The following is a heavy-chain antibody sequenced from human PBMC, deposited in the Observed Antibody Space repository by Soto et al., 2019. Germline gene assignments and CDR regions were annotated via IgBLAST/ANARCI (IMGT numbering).Heavy chain of an antibody. V-gene: IGHV4-30-4*08. CDR1: GGSISSGDYY. J-gene: IGHJ3*02. CDR3: ATTFYYDSAGTNAFNI. Sequence: QVQLQESGPGLVKPSETLSLTCIVSGGSISSGDYYWSWIRQPPGKGLEWIGHIYYSGTTYYNPSLKSRVTISLDTSKNQFSLRLSPVTAADTAVYYCATTFYYDSAGTNAFNIWGQGTMVTVSS. CDR2: IYYSGTT. D-gene: IGHD3-22*01.